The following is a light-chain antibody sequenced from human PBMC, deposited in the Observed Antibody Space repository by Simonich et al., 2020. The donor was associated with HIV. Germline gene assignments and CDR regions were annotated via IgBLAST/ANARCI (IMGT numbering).Light chain of an antibody. V-gene: IGKV1D-13*01. CDR1: QGISSA. Sequence: AIQLTQSPSSLSASVGDRVTITCRASQGISSALVWYQQKPGKAPKVLIYDASTLESGVPSRFSGSGSGTDFTLTISSLQPEDFATYYCQQSYNTLSITFGQGTRLEIK. J-gene: IGKJ5*01. CDR2: DAS. CDR3: QQSYNTLSIT.